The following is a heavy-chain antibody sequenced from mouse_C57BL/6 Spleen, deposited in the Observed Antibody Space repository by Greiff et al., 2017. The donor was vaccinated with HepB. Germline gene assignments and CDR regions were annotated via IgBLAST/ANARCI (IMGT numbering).Heavy chain of an antibody. CDR1: GFSFNTYA. CDR3: VRQQYLYWYFDV. Sequence: EVQLVESGGGLVQPKGSLKLSCAASGFSFNTYAMNWVRQAPGKGLEWVARIRSKSNNYATYYADSVKDRFTISRDDSESMLYLQMNNLKTEDTAMYYCVRQQYLYWYFDVWGTGTTVTVSS. V-gene: IGHV10-1*01. J-gene: IGHJ1*03. D-gene: IGHD2-10*02. CDR2: IRSKSNNYAT.